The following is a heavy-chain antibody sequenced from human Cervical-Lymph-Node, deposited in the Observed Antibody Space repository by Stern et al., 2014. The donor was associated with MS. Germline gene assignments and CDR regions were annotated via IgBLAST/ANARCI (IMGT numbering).Heavy chain of an antibody. CDR3: ARGGSGWTHWYFDL. CDR2: MNPNSGKT. V-gene: IGHV1-8*01. D-gene: IGHD6-19*01. CDR1: AHTVTTYD. J-gene: IGHJ2*01. Sequence: VQLLESGAEVRKPGASVKVSCKATAHTVTTYDINWVRQAPGQGLEWMGWMNPNSGKTGYAQKFQGRVTMTRNISISTVYMELSSLRSEDTAVYYCARGGSGWTHWYFDLWGRGTLVTVSS.